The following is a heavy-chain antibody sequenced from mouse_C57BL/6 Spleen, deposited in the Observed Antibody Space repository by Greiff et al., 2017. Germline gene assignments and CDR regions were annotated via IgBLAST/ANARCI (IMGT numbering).Heavy chain of an antibody. CDR2: IYPRSGNT. CDR3: AKRGDGFPVAY. CDR1: GYTFTSYG. D-gene: IGHD2-3*01. V-gene: IGHV1-81*01. J-gene: IGHJ3*01. Sequence: VQLQQSGAELARPGASVKLSCKASGYTFTSYGISWVKQRTGQGLEWIGEIYPRSGNTYYNEKFKGKATLTADKSSSTAYMELRSLTSEDSAVYCCAKRGDGFPVAYWGQGTLVTVSA.